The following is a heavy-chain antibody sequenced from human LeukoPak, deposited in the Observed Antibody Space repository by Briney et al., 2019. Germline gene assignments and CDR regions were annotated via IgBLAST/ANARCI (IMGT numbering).Heavy chain of an antibody. Sequence: SEALSLTCTASGASISTYYWRWIRQPPGEGLEWIASIAPSGGAVYNPSLNSRLTVSVDTSKNQFSLKLNSVTAADTAVYYCARHVATTVTRGYSCHPMDVWGKGTTVSVSS. CDR2: IAPSGGA. CDR1: GASISTYY. D-gene: IGHD4-17*01. J-gene: IGHJ6*03. V-gene: IGHV4-4*09. CDR3: ARHVATTVTRGYSCHPMDV.